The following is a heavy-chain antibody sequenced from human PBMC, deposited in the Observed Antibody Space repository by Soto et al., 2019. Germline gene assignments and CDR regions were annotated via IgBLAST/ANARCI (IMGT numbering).Heavy chain of an antibody. V-gene: IGHV1-69*01. Sequence: QVQLVQSGAEVKKPGSSVKVSCKASGGTFSSYAISWVRQAPGQGLEWMGGIIPIFGTANYAQKFQGRVTITADESTSTAYMELSSLRSEDTALYYCAAGGIDYYGSGSYAYYFDYWGQGTLVTVSS. CDR2: IIPIFGTA. CDR1: GGTFSSYA. CDR3: AAGGIDYYGSGSYAYYFDY. D-gene: IGHD3-10*01. J-gene: IGHJ4*02.